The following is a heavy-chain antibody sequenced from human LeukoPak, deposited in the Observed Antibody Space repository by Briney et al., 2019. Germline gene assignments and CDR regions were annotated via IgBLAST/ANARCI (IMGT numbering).Heavy chain of an antibody. CDR3: AASIAARPDAFDI. CDR1: GYTFTSYG. CDR2: ISAYNGNT. J-gene: IGHJ3*02. V-gene: IGHV1-18*01. Sequence: ASVKVSCKASGYTFTSYGISWVRQAPGQGLEWMGWISAYNGNTNYAQKLQGRVTMTTDTSTSTAYMELRSLRSDDTAMYYCAASIAARPDAFDIWGQGTMVTVSS. D-gene: IGHD6-6*01.